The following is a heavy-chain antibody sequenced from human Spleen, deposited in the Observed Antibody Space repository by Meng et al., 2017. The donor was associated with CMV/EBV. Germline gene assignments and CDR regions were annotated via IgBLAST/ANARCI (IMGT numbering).Heavy chain of an antibody. CDR1: GGSISSGGYY. CDR3: ARGPSRRLQFSFDY. V-gene: IGHV4-31*03. Sequence: QLQLQESGPGLVKPSETLSLTCTVSGGSISSGGYYWSWIRQHPGKGLEWIGYIYYSGSTYYNPSLKSRVTISVDTSKNQFSLKLSSVTAADTAVYYCARGPSRRLQFSFDYWGQGTLVTVSS. J-gene: IGHJ4*02. D-gene: IGHD5-24*01. CDR2: IYYSGST.